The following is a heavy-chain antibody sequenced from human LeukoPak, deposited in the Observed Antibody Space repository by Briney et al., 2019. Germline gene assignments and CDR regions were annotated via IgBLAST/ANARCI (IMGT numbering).Heavy chain of an antibody. Sequence: GGSLRLSCAASGLTVRNNYMSWVRQSPGKGLEWVSAIYSDGSTYYEDSVKGRFTISRDTSKNTLSLQMSSLRVEDTAVYFCAREKGRGVISPYYDCWGQGTLDTVSS. D-gene: IGHD3-10*01. V-gene: IGHV3-53*01. CDR1: GLTVRNNY. J-gene: IGHJ4*02. CDR3: AREKGRGVISPYYDC. CDR2: IYSDGST.